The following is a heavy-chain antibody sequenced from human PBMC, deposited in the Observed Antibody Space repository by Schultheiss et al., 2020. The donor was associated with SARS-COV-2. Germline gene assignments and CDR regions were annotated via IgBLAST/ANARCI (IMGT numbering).Heavy chain of an antibody. CDR3: AREGYCSGTSCGFDY. D-gene: IGHD2-2*01. Sequence: SETLSLTCTVSGGSISSSSYYWGWIRQPPGKGLEWIGYIYYSGSTNYNPSLKSRVTISVDTSKNQFSLKLRYVTAADTAVFFCAREGYCSGTSCGFDYWGQGTLVTVSS. CDR1: GGSISSSSYY. V-gene: IGHV4-61*01. J-gene: IGHJ4*02. CDR2: IYYSGST.